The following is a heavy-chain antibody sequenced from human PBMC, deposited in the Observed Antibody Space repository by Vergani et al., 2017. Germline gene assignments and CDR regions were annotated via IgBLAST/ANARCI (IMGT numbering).Heavy chain of an antibody. CDR2: IDPSDSYT. Sequence: EVQLVQSGAEVKKPGESLRISCKGSGYSFTSYWISWVRQMPGKGLEWMGRIDPSDSYTNYSPSFQGHVTISAAKSISTAYLQWRSLKASYTAMYYCATDLPALLRYFDWSTPSMDVWGQGTTVTVSS. J-gene: IGHJ6*02. V-gene: IGHV5-10-1*01. CDR1: GYSFTSYW. D-gene: IGHD3-9*01. CDR3: ATDLPALLRYFDWSTPSMDV.